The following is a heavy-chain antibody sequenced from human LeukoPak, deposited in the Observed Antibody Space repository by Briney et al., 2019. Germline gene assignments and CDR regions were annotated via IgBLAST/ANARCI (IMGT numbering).Heavy chain of an antibody. V-gene: IGHV4-61*08. Sequence: SETLSLTCAVSGGSISSGGYSWSWIRQPPGKGLEWIGYIYYSGSTNYNPSLKSRVTISADTSKNQFSLKLSSVIAADTAVYYCARRSSSWGGPDDYWGQGTLVTVSS. CDR2: IYYSGST. J-gene: IGHJ4*02. CDR3: ARRSSSWGGPDDY. CDR1: GGSISSGGYS. D-gene: IGHD6-13*01.